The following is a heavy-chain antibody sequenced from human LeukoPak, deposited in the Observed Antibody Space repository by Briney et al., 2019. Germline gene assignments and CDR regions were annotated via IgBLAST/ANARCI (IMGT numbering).Heavy chain of an antibody. CDR1: GGSVSSGTYY. Sequence: PSETLSRTCTVSGGSVSSGTYYWSWIRQPPGKGLEWIGYIYYSGSTNYNPSLKSRVTISIDTSKNQFSLKLSSVTAADTALYYCARGIVPAAKYYFDYWGQGTLVTVSS. J-gene: IGHJ4*02. CDR2: IYYSGST. V-gene: IGHV4-61*01. CDR3: ARGIVPAAKYYFDY. D-gene: IGHD2-2*01.